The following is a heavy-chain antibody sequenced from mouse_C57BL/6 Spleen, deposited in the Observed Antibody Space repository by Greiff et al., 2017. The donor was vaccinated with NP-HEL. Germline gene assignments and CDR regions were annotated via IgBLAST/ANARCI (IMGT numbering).Heavy chain of an antibody. J-gene: IGHJ1*03. CDR1: GYAFSSYW. Sequence: QVQLQQSGAELVKPGASVKISCKASGYAFSSYWMNWVKQRPGKGLEWIGQIYPGDGDTNYNGKFKGKATLTADKSSSTAYMQLSSLTSEDSAVYFCAREVIYHGYRGYFDVWGTGTTVTVSS. D-gene: IGHD2-2*01. V-gene: IGHV1-80*01. CDR2: IYPGDGDT. CDR3: AREVIYHGYRGYFDV.